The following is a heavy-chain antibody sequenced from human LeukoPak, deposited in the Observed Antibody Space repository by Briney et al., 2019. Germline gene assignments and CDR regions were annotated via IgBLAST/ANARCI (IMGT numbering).Heavy chain of an antibody. CDR1: GGSISSSSYY. D-gene: IGHD2-8*01. CDR3: ARHFKKRTSPSWFDP. V-gene: IGHV4-39*01. J-gene: IGHJ5*02. Sequence: PSETLSLTCTVSGGSISSSSYYWGWIRQPPGKGLEWIGSIYYSGSTYYNPSLKSRVTISVDTSKNQFSLKLSSVTAADTAVYYCARHFKKRTSPSWFDPWGQGTLVTVSS. CDR2: IYYSGST.